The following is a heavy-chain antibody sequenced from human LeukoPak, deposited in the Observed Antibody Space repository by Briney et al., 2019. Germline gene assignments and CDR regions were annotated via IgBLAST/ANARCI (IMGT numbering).Heavy chain of an antibody. Sequence: ASVKVSCKASGGTFSSYAISWVRQAPGQGLEWMGGIIPIFGTANYAQKFQGRVTITADESTSTAYMELSSLRSEDTAVYYCATSHEATIAAAGTSYYYGMDVWGQGTTVTVSS. CDR1: GGTFSSYA. V-gene: IGHV1-69*13. CDR3: ATSHEATIAAAGTSYYYGMDV. CDR2: IIPIFGTA. D-gene: IGHD6-13*01. J-gene: IGHJ6*02.